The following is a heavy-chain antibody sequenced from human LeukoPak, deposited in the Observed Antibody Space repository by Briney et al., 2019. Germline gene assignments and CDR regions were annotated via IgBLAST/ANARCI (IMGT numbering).Heavy chain of an antibody. D-gene: IGHD3-10*01. V-gene: IGHV6-1*01. CDR3: AKGRWALFDC. J-gene: IGHJ4*02. CDR1: GDNVSSNSAA. Sequence: SQTLSLTCDISGDNVSSNSAAWNWIRQSPSRGLEWLGRTYYRSKWYNDYAVSVKSRMTINADTSKNQFSLQLNSVTPEDTAVYYCAKGRWALFDCWGQGTLVTVSS. CDR2: TYYRSKWYN.